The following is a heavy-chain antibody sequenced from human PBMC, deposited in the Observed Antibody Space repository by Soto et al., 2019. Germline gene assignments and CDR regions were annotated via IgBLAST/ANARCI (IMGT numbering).Heavy chain of an antibody. V-gene: IGHV1-69*05. D-gene: IGHD3-10*01. CDR1: GGTFSSYA. CDR3: ARRGVLPDY. J-gene: IGHJ4*02. Sequence: ASVKVSCKASGGTFSSYAISWVRQAPGQGLEWMGGIIPIFGTANYAQKFQGRVTMTTDTSTSTGYMELRSLRSDDTAVYYCARRGVLPDYWGQGTLVTVSS. CDR2: IIPIFGTA.